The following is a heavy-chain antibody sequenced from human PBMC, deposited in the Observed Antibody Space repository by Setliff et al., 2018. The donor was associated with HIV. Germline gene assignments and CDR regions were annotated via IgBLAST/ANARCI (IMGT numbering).Heavy chain of an antibody. CDR2: IIPRFDIT. D-gene: IGHD4-4*01. CDR3: AAARLLNDYRDPGAYYFDF. V-gene: IGHV1-69*04. J-gene: IGHJ4*02. Sequence: ASVKVSCKASGGTFSRFAISWVRQAPGQGLEWMGRIIPRFDITNYPQKFQGRVRLTADKSTSTAYLELSSLRSEDTAVYYCAAARLLNDYRDPGAYYFDFWGQGTLVTVSS. CDR1: GGTFSRFA.